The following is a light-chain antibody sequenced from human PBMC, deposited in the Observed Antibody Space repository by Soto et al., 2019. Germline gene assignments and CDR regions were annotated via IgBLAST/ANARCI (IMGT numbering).Light chain of an antibody. V-gene: IGKV1-39*01. CDR1: QSITTY. J-gene: IGKJ2*01. Sequence: DIQMTQSPASLSASVGDRVTITCRASQSITTYLNWYQQRPGKAPNLLIYTTSNLQTGVPSRFSGSGYGTDFTLTISSLQPEDFATYYCQQSYNVSFTFGQGTKLEIK. CDR2: TTS. CDR3: QQSYNVSFT.